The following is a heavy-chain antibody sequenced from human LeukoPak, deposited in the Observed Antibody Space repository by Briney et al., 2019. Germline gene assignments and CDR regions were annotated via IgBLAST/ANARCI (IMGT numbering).Heavy chain of an antibody. V-gene: IGHV4-39*01. CDR1: GGSISSSRHY. CDR3: ARHFRGATIYYDY. J-gene: IGHJ4*02. CDR2: ISYSVTT. Sequence: SETLSLTCTASGGSISSSRHYWAWIRQPPEKGLEWIASISYSVTTYYNPSLKSRVTISVDPSNDQFFLKLSSVTAADTAVYYCARHFRGATIYYDYWGQGTLVTVSS. D-gene: IGHD1-26*01.